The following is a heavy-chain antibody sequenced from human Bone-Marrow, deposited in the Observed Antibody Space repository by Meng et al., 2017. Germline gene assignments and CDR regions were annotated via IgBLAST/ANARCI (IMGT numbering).Heavy chain of an antibody. Sequence: QVQLVQSGAEVKKPGASVKVSCKASGYTFTSYGISWVRQAPGQGLEWMGWISAYNGNTNYAQKFQGRVTITADESTSTAYMELSSLRSEDTAVYYCARNNWNDVVTPFDYWGQGTLVTVSS. D-gene: IGHD1-1*01. J-gene: IGHJ4*02. CDR2: ISAYNGNT. V-gene: IGHV1-18*01. CDR1: GYTFTSYG. CDR3: ARNNWNDVVTPFDY.